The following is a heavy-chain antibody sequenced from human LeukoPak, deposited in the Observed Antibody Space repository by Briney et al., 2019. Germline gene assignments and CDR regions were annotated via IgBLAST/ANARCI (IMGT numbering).Heavy chain of an antibody. V-gene: IGHV4-34*01. CDR2: INHSGST. Sequence: SETLSLTCAVYGGSFSGYYWSWIRQPPGKGLEWIGEINHSGSTNYNPSLKSRVTISVDTSKNQFSLKLSSVTAADTAVYYCARLYDSSGYYYDYYYYYYMDVWGKGTTVTISS. CDR3: ARLYDSSGYYYDYYYYYYMDV. J-gene: IGHJ6*03. D-gene: IGHD3-22*01. CDR1: GGSFSGYY.